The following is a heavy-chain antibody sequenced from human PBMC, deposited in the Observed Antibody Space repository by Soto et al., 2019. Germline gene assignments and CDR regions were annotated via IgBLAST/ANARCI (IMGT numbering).Heavy chain of an antibody. CDR2: ISGSGGST. Sequence: EVQLLESGGGLVQPGGSLRLSCAASGFTFSSYAMRWVRQAPVKGLEWVSAISGSGGSTYYADSVKGRFTISRDNSKNTLYLQMNSLRAEGTAVYYCARRGSGSYDAYWGQGTLVTVSS. D-gene: IGHD1-26*01. J-gene: IGHJ4*02. V-gene: IGHV3-23*01. CDR3: ARRGSGSYDAY. CDR1: GFTFSSYA.